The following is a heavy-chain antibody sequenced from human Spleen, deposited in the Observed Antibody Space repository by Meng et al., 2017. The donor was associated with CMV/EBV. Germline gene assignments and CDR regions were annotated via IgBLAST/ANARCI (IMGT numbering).Heavy chain of an antibody. D-gene: IGHD3-16*01. CDR1: EFSVNTKGMR. Sequence: QTLSLTCSFFEFSVNTKGMRASWFRQPPGKAPEWLARIDDDDDKFYSTSLKTRLTISKDTSKNQVVLTMTNMDPVDTGTYYCALGGSHDSFDIWGQGTMVTVSS. CDR3: ALGGSHDSFDI. V-gene: IGHV2-70*04. J-gene: IGHJ3*02. CDR2: IDDDDDK.